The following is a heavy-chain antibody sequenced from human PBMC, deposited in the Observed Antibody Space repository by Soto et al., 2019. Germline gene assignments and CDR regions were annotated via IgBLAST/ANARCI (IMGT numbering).Heavy chain of an antibody. D-gene: IGHD5-12*01. Sequence: PSETLSLTCTVSGGSVGSGSYYWSWIRQPPGKGLEWIGYIYYSGSTNYNPSLKSRVTISVDTSKNQFSLKLSSVTAADTAVYYCARADLEMATITTFDYWGQGTLVTVSS. J-gene: IGHJ4*02. CDR3: ARADLEMATITTFDY. V-gene: IGHV4-61*01. CDR2: IYYSGST. CDR1: GGSVGSGSYY.